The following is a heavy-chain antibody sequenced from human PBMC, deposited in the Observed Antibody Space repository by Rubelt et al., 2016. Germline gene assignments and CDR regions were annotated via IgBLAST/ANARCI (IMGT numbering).Heavy chain of an antibody. CDR1: GYTFTNYD. J-gene: IGHJ2*01. CDR3: ARGDATVPRSYWYFDL. Sequence: QVQLVQSGAEVKKPGASVKVSCKASGYTFTNYDIIWVRQAPGQGLEWMGWVSAFNGNTNYAHKFQARVSLTQDTSTSVAYMDRRSLRADATAVYYCARGDATVPRSYWYFDLWGRGTLVTVSS. CDR2: VSAFNGNT. D-gene: IGHD4-17*01. V-gene: IGHV1-18*01.